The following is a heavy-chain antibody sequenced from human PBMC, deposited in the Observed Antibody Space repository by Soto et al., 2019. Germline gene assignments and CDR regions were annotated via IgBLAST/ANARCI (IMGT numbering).Heavy chain of an antibody. J-gene: IGHJ5*02. D-gene: IGHD3-3*01. Sequence: QLLESGPGLVKPSETLSLTCTVSGGSISSSSYYWGWIRQPPGKGLEWIGSIYYSGSTYYNPSLKSRVTISVDTSKNQFSLKLSSVTAADTAVYYCARRFEKIEVPGFDPWGQGTLVTVSS. V-gene: IGHV4-39*01. CDR2: IYYSGST. CDR1: GGSISSSSYY. CDR3: ARRFEKIEVPGFDP.